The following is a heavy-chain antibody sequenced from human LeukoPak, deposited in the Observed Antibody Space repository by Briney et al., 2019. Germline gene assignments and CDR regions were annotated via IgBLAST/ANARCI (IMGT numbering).Heavy chain of an antibody. Sequence: GASVKVSCKASVYTFTGYYMHWVRQAPGQGLEWMGWINPNSDGTKYAQKFQGRVNMTRDSSISTAYMELSRLRSDDAAVYYCARWFHDSSGYYYSTVSWGQGTLVTVSS. J-gene: IGHJ5*02. D-gene: IGHD3-22*01. CDR1: VYTFTGYY. CDR3: ARWFHDSSGYYYSTVS. V-gene: IGHV1-2*02. CDR2: INPNSDGT.